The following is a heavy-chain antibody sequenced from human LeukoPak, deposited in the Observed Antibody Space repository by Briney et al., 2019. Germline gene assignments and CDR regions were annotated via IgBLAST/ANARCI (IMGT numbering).Heavy chain of an antibody. CDR3: ARGSSAGDYYYYMDV. Sequence: PSETLSLTFAVYSGSFSGYYCSWIRQPPGKGLEWIGEINHSGSTNYNPSLKSRVTISVDTSKNQFSLKLSSVTAADTAVYYCARGSSAGDYYYYMDVWGKGTTVTVSS. D-gene: IGHD6-13*01. V-gene: IGHV4-34*01. CDR2: INHSGST. J-gene: IGHJ6*03. CDR1: SGSFSGYY.